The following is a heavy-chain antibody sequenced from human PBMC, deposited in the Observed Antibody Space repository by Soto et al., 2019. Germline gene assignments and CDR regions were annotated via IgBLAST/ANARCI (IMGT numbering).Heavy chain of an antibody. CDR1: GGTFSSYA. V-gene: IGHV1-69*13. J-gene: IGHJ5*02. Sequence: GASVKVSCKASGGTFSSYAISWVRQAPGQGLEWMGGIIPTFGTANYAQKFQGRVTITADESTSTAYMELSSLRSEDTAVYYCARESLYCSSTSCYTDPYWFDPWGQGTLVTVSS. D-gene: IGHD2-2*02. CDR3: ARESLYCSSTSCYTDPYWFDP. CDR2: IIPTFGTA.